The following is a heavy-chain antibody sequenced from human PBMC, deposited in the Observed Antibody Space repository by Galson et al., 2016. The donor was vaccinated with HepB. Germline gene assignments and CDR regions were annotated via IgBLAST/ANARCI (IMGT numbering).Heavy chain of an antibody. Sequence: SLRLSCAASGFTFESYAMHWVRQAPGKGLEWVARIKSKTHGGTSDYAAPVKARFTISRDDSKNTVYLQMNSLKTEDIAVYYCTTSVAPGIDYWGQGTPVTVSS. V-gene: IGHV3-15*01. CDR1: GFTFESYA. J-gene: IGHJ4*02. CDR3: TTSVAPGIDY. CDR2: IKSKTHGGTS. D-gene: IGHD6-13*01.